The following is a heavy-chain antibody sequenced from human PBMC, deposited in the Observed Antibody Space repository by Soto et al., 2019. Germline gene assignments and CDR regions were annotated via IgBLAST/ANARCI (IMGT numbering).Heavy chain of an antibody. J-gene: IGHJ5*01. CDR1: GYSFTTYW. V-gene: IGHV5-51*01. CDR2: IYPADSDT. D-gene: IGHD2-21*02. Sequence: PGESLKISCEGSGYSFTTYWINWVRQMPGKGLEWMGIIYPADSDTRYSPSFQGHVTMSADKSRGTAYLQWSSLEASDTAIYYCARRVSVTGAPFDSWGQGTLVTVS. CDR3: ARRVSVTGAPFDS.